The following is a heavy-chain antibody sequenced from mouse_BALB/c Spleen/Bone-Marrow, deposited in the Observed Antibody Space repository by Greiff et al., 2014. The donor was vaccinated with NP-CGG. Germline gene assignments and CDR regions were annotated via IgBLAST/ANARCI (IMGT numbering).Heavy chain of an antibody. V-gene: IGHV5-6*01. J-gene: IGHJ1*01. CDR3: ASPHYYNSSPWWYFDV. CDR1: GFTFNNYG. CDR2: ISSGGSYT. D-gene: IGHD1-1*01. Sequence: EVHLVESGGDLVKPGGSLKLSCAASGFTFNNYGMSWVRQTPDKRLEWVATISSGGSYTYYPDSLKGRFTISRDNAKNTLYLQMSSLKSEDTAMYYCASPHYYNSSPWWYFDVWGAGTTVTVSS.